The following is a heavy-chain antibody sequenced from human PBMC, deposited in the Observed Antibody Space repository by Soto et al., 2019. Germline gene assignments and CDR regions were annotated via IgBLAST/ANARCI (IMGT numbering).Heavy chain of an antibody. D-gene: IGHD2-8*01. CDR3: ARVVGYCTNGVCYSLGYYYYGMDV. CDR1: GFTFSSYS. J-gene: IGHJ6*02. V-gene: IGHV3-21*01. Sequence: GGSLRLSCAASGFTFSSYSMNWVRQAPGKGLEWVSSISSSSSYIYYADSVKGRFTISRDNAKNSLYLQMNSLRAEDTAVYYCARVVGYCTNGVCYSLGYYYYGMDVWGQGTTVTVPS. CDR2: ISSSSSYI.